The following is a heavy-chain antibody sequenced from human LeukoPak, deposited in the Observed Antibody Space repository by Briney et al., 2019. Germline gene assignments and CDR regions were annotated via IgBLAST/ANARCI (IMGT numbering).Heavy chain of an antibody. J-gene: IGHJ4*02. CDR1: GFTFSKSP. Sequence: GGSLRLSCAASGFTFSKSPMTWVRQALGKGLEWVSTISDGGGNTYHADSVKGRFSISRDDSMNRLYLQMNSLRAEDTAVYYCATGAYYADWGQGTLVTVSS. CDR3: ATGAYYAD. CDR2: ISDGGGNT. V-gene: IGHV3-23*01. D-gene: IGHD3-3*01.